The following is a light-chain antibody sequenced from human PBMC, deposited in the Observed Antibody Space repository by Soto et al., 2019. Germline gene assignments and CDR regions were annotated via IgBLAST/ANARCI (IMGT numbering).Light chain of an antibody. CDR3: QQYGSSWT. Sequence: IGLTQSPGTLSLSPGERATLSCWASQSVSSSYLAWYQQKPGQAPRPLIYGASSRATGIPDRFSGSGSGTDFTLTISRLEPEDFAVYYCQQYGSSWTFGQGTKVDIK. V-gene: IGKV3-20*01. CDR2: GAS. J-gene: IGKJ1*01. CDR1: QSVSSSY.